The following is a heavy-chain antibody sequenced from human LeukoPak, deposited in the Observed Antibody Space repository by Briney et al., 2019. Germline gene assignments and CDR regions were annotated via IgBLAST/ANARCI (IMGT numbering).Heavy chain of an antibody. Sequence: GGSLRLSCAASGFTFSSYAMHWVRQAPGKGLEWVAVISYDGSNKYYADSVKGRFTISRDNSKNTLYLQMNSLRAEDTAVYYCARDHYSGSGDFDYWGQGTLVTVSS. CDR1: GFTFSSYA. V-gene: IGHV3-30*04. J-gene: IGHJ4*02. CDR3: ARDHYSGSGDFDY. CDR2: ISYDGSNK. D-gene: IGHD1-26*01.